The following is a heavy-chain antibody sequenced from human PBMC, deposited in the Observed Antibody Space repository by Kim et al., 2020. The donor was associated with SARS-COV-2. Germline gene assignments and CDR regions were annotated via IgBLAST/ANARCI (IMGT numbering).Heavy chain of an antibody. Sequence: GGSLRLSCAASGFIFGNYAMNWVRQAPGKGLEWVSAISGRSGSTYYADSVNGRFTISRDNPKNTLYLQMNSLRAEDTAVYYCAKVNDFWSGRKSSFDYWGQGTLVTVSS. J-gene: IGHJ4*02. V-gene: IGHV3-23*01. CDR1: GFIFGNYA. D-gene: IGHD3-3*01. CDR2: ISGRSGST. CDR3: AKVNDFWSGRKSSFDY.